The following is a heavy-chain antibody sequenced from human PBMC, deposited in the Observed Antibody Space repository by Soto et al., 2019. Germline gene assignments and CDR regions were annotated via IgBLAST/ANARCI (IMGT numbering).Heavy chain of an antibody. V-gene: IGHV4-28*03. CDR3: ARDKPDSSGYYGPFDY. CDR1: GYSISSSNW. J-gene: IGHJ4*02. Sequence: SETLSLTCAVSGYSISSSNWWGWIRQPPGKGLEWIGYIYYSGTTYYNPSLKSRVTMSVDTSKNQFSLKLTSVTAEDTAVYYCARDKPDSSGYYGPFDYWGQGTLVTVSS. CDR2: IYYSGTT. D-gene: IGHD3-22*01.